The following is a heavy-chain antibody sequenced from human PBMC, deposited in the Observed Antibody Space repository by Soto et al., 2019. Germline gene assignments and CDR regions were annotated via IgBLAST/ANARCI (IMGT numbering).Heavy chain of an antibody. Sequence: QVQLVQSGAEVKKPGSSVKVSCKASGGTFSSYAFSWVRQGPGQGLEWMGGIIPIFGTANYAQKFQGRVTITADKSTSTAYMELSSLRSEDTAVYYCARDTQSRLRWNAFDIWGQGTMVTVSS. J-gene: IGHJ3*02. CDR2: IIPIFGTA. D-gene: IGHD4-17*01. CDR3: ARDTQSRLRWNAFDI. CDR1: GGTFSSYA. V-gene: IGHV1-69*06.